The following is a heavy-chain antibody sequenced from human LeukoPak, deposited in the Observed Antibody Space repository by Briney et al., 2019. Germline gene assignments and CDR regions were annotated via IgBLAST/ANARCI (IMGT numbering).Heavy chain of an antibody. CDR2: ISWNSGSI. J-gene: IGHJ4*02. D-gene: IGHD3-22*01. V-gene: IGHV3-9*01. Sequence: SVRLSCAASGFTFDDFAMHWVRQAPGKGLEWVSGISWNSGSISYAESVKGRVTISRDNAKNSLYLQMNSVRAEDTALYYRAKHMGYYYDSSNLDYWGQRTLVTVSS. CDR1: GFTFDDFA. CDR3: AKHMGYYYDSSNLDY.